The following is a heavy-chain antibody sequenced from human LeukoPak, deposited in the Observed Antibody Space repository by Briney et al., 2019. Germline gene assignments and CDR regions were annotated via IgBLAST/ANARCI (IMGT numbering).Heavy chain of an antibody. CDR1: GGSVSSYY. Sequence: SETLSLTCTDSGGSVSSYYWTWIRQPPGKGLEWIGYIYTSGGTNYNPSLSSRVTISVDTSKNQFSLILSSMTAADTAVYYCARRHHYYYYMDVWGKGTTVTVSS. CDR3: ARRHHYYYYMDV. CDR2: IYTSGGT. V-gene: IGHV4-4*09. J-gene: IGHJ6*03.